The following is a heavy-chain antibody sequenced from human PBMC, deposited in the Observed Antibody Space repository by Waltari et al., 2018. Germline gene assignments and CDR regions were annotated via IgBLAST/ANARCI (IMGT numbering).Heavy chain of an antibody. CDR1: GFTVSSTY. CDR2: SYSHGTT. V-gene: IGHV3-53*01. CDR3: TTRVAISGVPGMPDY. D-gene: IGHD2-15*01. J-gene: IGHJ4*02. Sequence: EVQLVESGGDLIQAGGSLRLSCAASGFTVSSTYRAWVRQAPGKGLESVAISYSHGTTSYADSVKGRFTISRDNSKNTLFLQMSSVRVDDTAMYYCTTRVAISGVPGMPDYWGQGTLVTVSS.